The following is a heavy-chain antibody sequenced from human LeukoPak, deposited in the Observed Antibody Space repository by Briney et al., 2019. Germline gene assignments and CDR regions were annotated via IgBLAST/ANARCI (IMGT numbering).Heavy chain of an antibody. V-gene: IGHV3-23*01. Sequence: PGGSLRLSCAASGFTFSSYAMSWVRQAPGKGLEWVSAISGSGGSTYYADSVKGRFTISRDNAKNSLYLQMNSLRAEDTAVYYCLPMITFGGVIVNWGQGTLVTVSS. CDR1: GFTFSSYA. CDR2: ISGSGGST. J-gene: IGHJ4*02. CDR3: LPMITFGGVIVN. D-gene: IGHD3-16*02.